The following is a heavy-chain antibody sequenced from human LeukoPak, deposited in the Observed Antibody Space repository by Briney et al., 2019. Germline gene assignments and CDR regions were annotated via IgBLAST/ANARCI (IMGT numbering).Heavy chain of an antibody. Sequence: PGGSLRLSCAASGFTFSDHYMDWVRQAPGMRLEWVGRIRNNANSYTTEYAASVKGRFTISRDDSKSSLYLQMDSLKTEDTAVYYCARVGGYFDWLLFPNPTIPDAFDIWGQGTMVTVSS. D-gene: IGHD3-9*01. CDR1: GFTFSDHY. V-gene: IGHV3-72*01. J-gene: IGHJ3*02. CDR2: IRNNANSYTT. CDR3: ARVGGYFDWLLFPNPTIPDAFDI.